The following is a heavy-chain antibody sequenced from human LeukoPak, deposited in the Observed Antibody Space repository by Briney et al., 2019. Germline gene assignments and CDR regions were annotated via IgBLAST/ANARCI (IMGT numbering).Heavy chain of an antibody. CDR3: ARDSRYDYYYMDV. CDR1: GFTFSSYW. Sequence: GGSLRLSCAASGFTFSSYWMHWVRQAPGKGLVWVSRINSDGSGTSYADSVKGRFTISRDNAKNTLYLQMNSLRAEDTAVYYCARDSRYDYYYMDVWGKGTTVTVSS. D-gene: IGHD6-25*01. CDR2: INSDGSGT. V-gene: IGHV3-74*01. J-gene: IGHJ6*03.